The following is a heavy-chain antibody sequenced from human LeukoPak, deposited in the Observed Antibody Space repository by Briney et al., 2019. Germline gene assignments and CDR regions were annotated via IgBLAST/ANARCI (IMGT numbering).Heavy chain of an antibody. J-gene: IGHJ5*02. CDR2: MNHDGSEE. CDR3: AKAGGWFGELLQTSADNWFDP. CDR1: GFTFSTYW. D-gene: IGHD3-10*01. V-gene: IGHV3-7*03. Sequence: PGGSLRLSCVASGFTFSTYWMHWFRQAPGKGLEWVANMNHDGSEEHYVDSVKGRFTISRDNAKNSLYLQMSSLRAEDTAVYYCAKAGGWFGELLQTSADNWFDPWGQGTLVTVSS.